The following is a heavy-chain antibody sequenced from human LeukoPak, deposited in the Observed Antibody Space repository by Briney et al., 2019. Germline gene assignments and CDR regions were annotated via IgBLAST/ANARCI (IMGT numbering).Heavy chain of an antibody. CDR3: ARSPTRSLRVGEFDF. Sequence: GGSLRLSCAASGFPFSYYSMHWVRQAPGKGLEWVAVISYDEDNKYYAESVKGRFAISRDNSKDTLYLQMNSLRAGDTAVYYCARSPTRSLRVGEFDFWGQGTLVTVSS. CDR1: GFPFSYYS. CDR2: ISYDEDNK. J-gene: IGHJ4*02. V-gene: IGHV3-30*09. D-gene: IGHD1-26*01.